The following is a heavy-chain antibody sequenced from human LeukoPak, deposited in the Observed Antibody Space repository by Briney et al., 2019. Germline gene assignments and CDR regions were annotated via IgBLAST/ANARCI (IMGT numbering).Heavy chain of an antibody. Sequence: ASVKVSCKASGYTFTSYGISWVRQAPGQGLEWMGWISAYNGNTYYAQNLQGRVTMTTDTSTSTAYMELRSLRSDDTAVYYCARDHMWIQLWSFDYWGQGTLVTVSS. CDR1: GYTFTSYG. V-gene: IGHV1-18*01. CDR2: ISAYNGNT. D-gene: IGHD5-18*01. CDR3: ARDHMWIQLWSFDY. J-gene: IGHJ4*02.